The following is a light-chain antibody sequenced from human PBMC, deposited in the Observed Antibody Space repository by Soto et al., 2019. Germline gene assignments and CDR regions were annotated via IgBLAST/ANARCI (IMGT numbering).Light chain of an antibody. V-gene: IGLV2-23*02. CDR1: SSDVGSYNL. CDR2: EVS. J-gene: IGLJ1*01. CDR3: CSYAGSSPYV. Sequence: QSVLTQPASVSGSPGQSITISCTGTSSDVGSYNLVPWYQQRPGKAPKLMIYEVSKRPSGVSNRFSGSKSGNTASLTISGLQAEDEADYYCCSYAGSSPYVFGTGTKVTVL.